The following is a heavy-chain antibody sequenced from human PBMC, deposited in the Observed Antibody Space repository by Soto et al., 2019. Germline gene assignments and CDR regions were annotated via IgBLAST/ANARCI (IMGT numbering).Heavy chain of an antibody. Sequence: SVKVSCKASGGTFSSYAISWVRQAPGQGLEWMGGIIPIFGTANYAQKFQGRVTITADESTSTAYMELSSLRSEDTAVYYCARDLTGYCSGGSCYSGWFDPWGQGTLVTVSS. CDR2: IIPIFGTA. CDR1: GGTFSSYA. D-gene: IGHD2-15*01. CDR3: ARDLTGYCSGGSCYSGWFDP. V-gene: IGHV1-69*13. J-gene: IGHJ5*02.